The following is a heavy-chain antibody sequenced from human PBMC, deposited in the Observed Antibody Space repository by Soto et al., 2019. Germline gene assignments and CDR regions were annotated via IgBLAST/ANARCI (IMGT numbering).Heavy chain of an antibody. CDR3: AKGRSGWPLDY. V-gene: IGHV3-9*01. J-gene: IGHJ4*02. CDR1: GFTFDDYG. CDR2: ISWNSGSI. Sequence: EVQLVESGGGLVQPGRSLRLSCAASGFTFDDYGMQWVRQAPWKGLEWVSGISWNSGSIGYADSVKGRFTISRDNAKNSLYLQMNSLRAEDTALYYCAKGRSGWPLDYWGQGTLVTVSS. D-gene: IGHD6-19*01.